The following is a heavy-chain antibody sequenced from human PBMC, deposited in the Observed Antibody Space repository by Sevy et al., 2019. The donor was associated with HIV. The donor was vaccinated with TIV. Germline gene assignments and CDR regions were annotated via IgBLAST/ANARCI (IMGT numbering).Heavy chain of an antibody. J-gene: IGHJ4*02. Sequence: SQTLSLTCVISGDSVSSNRDAWNWIRQSPSRGLEWLGRTYYRSKWYTDYAVSVKSRITINPDTSKNQVSLQLNSVTPEDTAVYYCTRGAHSLDYWGQGTLVTVSS. CDR3: TRGAHSLDY. V-gene: IGHV6-1*01. D-gene: IGHD2-15*01. CDR1: GDSVSSNRDA. CDR2: TYYRSKWYT.